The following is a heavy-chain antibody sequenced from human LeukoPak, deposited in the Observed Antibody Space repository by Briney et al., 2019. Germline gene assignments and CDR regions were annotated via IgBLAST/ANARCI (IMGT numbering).Heavy chain of an antibody. CDR3: ARAFSSGYWFDP. CDR1: GGAITSSRYY. J-gene: IGHJ5*02. CDR2: IFHSGTA. V-gene: IGHV4-39*01. Sequence: SETLSLTCTVSGGAITSSRYYWVWIRQPPGKGLGWIGSIFHSGTAYYNPSLKSRVTIYVDTSKNQFSLRLTSVTAADTAVYYCARAFSSGYWFDPWGQGTLVIVSS. D-gene: IGHD3-22*01.